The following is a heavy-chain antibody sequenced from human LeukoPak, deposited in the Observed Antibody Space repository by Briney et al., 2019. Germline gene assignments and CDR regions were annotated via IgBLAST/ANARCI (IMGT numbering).Heavy chain of an antibody. CDR2: IKQGGSKK. Sequence: PGGSLRLSCVASGFPFSSYWMTWVRQAPGKGLEWVANIKQGGSKKSYVDSVKGRFTISRDNAKNSLYLQMNSLRAKDTAIYYCTRVGYIDEGIDYWGQGTLVTASS. J-gene: IGHJ4*02. CDR1: GFPFSSYW. D-gene: IGHD5-24*01. V-gene: IGHV3-7*04. CDR3: TRVGYIDEGIDY.